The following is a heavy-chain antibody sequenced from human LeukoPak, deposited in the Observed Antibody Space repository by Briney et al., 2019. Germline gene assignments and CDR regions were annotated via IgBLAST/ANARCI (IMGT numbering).Heavy chain of an antibody. D-gene: IGHD1-26*01. V-gene: IGHV1-2*06. J-gene: IGHJ4*02. CDR1: GGTFSSYA. Sequence: ASVKVSCKASGGTFSSYAISWVRQAPGQRLEWMGRINPRSGGINYAQKFQGRVTMTRDTAISTAYMDLSGLRSDDTAVYYCAREAGGSDTYYLDYWGQGVLVTVSS. CDR3: AREAGGSDTYYLDY. CDR2: INPRSGGI.